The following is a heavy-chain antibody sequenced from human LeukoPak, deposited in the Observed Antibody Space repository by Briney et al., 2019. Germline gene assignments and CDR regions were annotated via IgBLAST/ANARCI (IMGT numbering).Heavy chain of an antibody. J-gene: IGHJ6*02. CDR3: ARDHGDSSGYDMDV. D-gene: IGHD3-22*01. CDR2: ISSSGSTI. V-gene: IGHV3-11*01. Sequence: GGSLRPSCAASGFTFSDYYMSWIRQAPGKGLEWVSYISSSGSTIYYADSVKGRFTISRDNAKNSLYLQMNSLRAEDTAVYYCARDHGDSSGYDMDVWGQGTTVTVSS. CDR1: GFTFSDYY.